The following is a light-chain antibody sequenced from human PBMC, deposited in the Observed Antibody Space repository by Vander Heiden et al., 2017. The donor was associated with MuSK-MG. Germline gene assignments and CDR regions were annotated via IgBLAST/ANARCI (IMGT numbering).Light chain of an antibody. CDR1: QSISSY. CDR2: AAS. CDR3: QHIDSNLELT. Sequence: DIQMTQSPSSLSASVGDRVTITCRASQSISSYLNWYQQKPGKVPKLLIYAASSLQSGAPSRFSRSGSGTDFTLTISSLQPEDFATYYCQHIDSNLELTFGHGTKVDIK. J-gene: IGKJ3*01. V-gene: IGKV1-39*01.